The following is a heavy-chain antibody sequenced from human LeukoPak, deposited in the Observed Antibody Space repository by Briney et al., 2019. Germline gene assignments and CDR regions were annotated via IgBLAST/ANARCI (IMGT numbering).Heavy chain of an antibody. J-gene: IGHJ4*02. V-gene: IGHV4-61*02. D-gene: IGHD4-17*01. CDR3: ARQGLGYYYFDY. CDR1: GGSISSGSYY. CDR2: IYTSGST. Sequence: SQTLSLTCTVSGGSISSGSYYWSWIRQPAGKGLEWIGRIYTSGSTYYNPSLKSRLTISVDTSKNQFSLELTSVTAADTAVYYCARQGLGYYYFDYWGQGTLVTVSS.